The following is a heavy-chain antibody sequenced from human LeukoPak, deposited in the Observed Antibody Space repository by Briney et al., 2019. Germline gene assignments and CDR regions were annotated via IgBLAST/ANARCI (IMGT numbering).Heavy chain of an antibody. J-gene: IGHJ4*02. V-gene: IGHV3-23*01. CDR3: AKGYRAAAAGSSPFDY. D-gene: IGHD6-13*01. CDR2: ISGSGGST. Sequence: GGSLRLSCAASRFTFSSYAMSWVRQAPGKGREWVSAISGSGGSTYYADSVKGRFTISRDNSKNTLYLQMNSLGAEDTAVYYCAKGYRAAAAGSSPFDYWGQGTLVTVSS. CDR1: RFTFSSYA.